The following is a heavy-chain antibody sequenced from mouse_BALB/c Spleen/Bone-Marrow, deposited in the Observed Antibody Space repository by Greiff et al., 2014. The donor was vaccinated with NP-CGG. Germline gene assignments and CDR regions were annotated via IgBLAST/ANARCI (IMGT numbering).Heavy chain of an antibody. CDR1: GYTFTSYW. Sequence: QVQLQQSGAELARPGASVKLSCKASGYTFTSYWMQWVKRRPGQGLEWIGAIYPGDGDTRYTQKFRGKATLTADKSSNTAYMQLSSSTSEDSAVYFCASPYGNYDAMDYWGQGTSVTVSS. CDR3: ASPYGNYDAMDY. J-gene: IGHJ4*01. D-gene: IGHD2-1*01. CDR2: IYPGDGDT. V-gene: IGHV1-87*01.